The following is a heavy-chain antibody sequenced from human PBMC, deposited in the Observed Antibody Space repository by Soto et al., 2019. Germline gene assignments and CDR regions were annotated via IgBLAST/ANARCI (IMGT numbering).Heavy chain of an antibody. CDR3: AKDSPGYSSSWRYYYYGMDV. CDR1: GFTFDDYA. J-gene: IGHJ6*02. Sequence: PGGSLRLSCAASGFTFDDYAMHWVRQAPGKXLEWVSGISWNSGSIGYADSVKGRFTISRDNAKNSLYLQMNSLRAEDTALYYCAKDSPGYSSSWRYYYYGMDVWGQGTTVTVSS. V-gene: IGHV3-9*01. D-gene: IGHD6-13*01. CDR2: ISWNSGSI.